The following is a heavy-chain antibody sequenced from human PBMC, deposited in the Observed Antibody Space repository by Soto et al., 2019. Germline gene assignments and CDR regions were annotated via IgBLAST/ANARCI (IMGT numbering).Heavy chain of an antibody. CDR1: GCSFSRYW. CDR2: IYPGDSDT. CDR3: ARTRSFTLGFYYDGMDV. V-gene: IGHV5-51*01. D-gene: IGHD6-6*01. J-gene: IGHJ6*02. Sequence: PRESLTISSPCSGCSFSRYWIGWVRQMPGEDLEWMGIIYPGDSDTRYSPSFQGQVTISADKSLRTAYLQWTSLKASDTALYYCARTRSFTLGFYYDGMDVWGQGTTVTVSS.